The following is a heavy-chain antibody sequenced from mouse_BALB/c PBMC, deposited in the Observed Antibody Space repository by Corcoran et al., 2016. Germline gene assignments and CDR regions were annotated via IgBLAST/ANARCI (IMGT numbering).Heavy chain of an antibody. CDR2: INPSAGYT. D-gene: IGHD4-1*01. J-gene: IGHJ3*01. Sequence: QVQLQQSGAELAKPGASVKMSCKASGYTFTTYWMHWVKQRPGQGLEWIGYINPSAGYTEYNQNFKDKATLAADKSSSTAYMQLSSLTSEDSAVYYCTTGGFRSFDYWGQGTPVTVSA. CDR3: TTGGFRSFDY. V-gene: IGHV1-7*01. CDR1: GYTFTTYW.